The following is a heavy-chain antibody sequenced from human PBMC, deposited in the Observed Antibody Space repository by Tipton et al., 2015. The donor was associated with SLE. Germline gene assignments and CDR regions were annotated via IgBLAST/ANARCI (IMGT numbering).Heavy chain of an antibody. V-gene: IGHV4-59*01. CDR3: ARDEIVVIPAASYQYHYGMDV. CDR2: IYYTGRT. D-gene: IGHD2-2*01. Sequence: TLSLTCTVSGGSINNYYWTWIRQPPGKRLEWIGNIYYTGRTNYNPSLKSRVTISLDTSKNQFSLKLSSVAAADTAVYYCARDEIVVIPAASYQYHYGMDVWGQGTTVTVSS. J-gene: IGHJ6*02. CDR1: GGSINNYY.